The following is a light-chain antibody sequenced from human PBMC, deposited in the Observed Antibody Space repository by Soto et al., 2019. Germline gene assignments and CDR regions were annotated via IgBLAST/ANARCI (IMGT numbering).Light chain of an antibody. CDR1: SSDVGGYNY. V-gene: IGLV2-14*01. CDR2: DVS. J-gene: IGLJ2*01. Sequence: QSALTQPASVSGSPGQSITISCTGTSSDVGGYNYVSWYQQHPGKAPKLMIYDVSNRPSGVSNRFSGSKSGNTASLTISGLQAEDEADYYCSSYTSSSTVVSAGGTKLNVL. CDR3: SSYTSSSTVV.